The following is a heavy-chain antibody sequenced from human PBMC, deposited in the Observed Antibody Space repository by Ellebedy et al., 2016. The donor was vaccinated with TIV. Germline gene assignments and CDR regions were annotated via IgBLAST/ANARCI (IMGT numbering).Heavy chain of an antibody. CDR2: IIPIFGTA. V-gene: IGHV1-69*13. CDR1: GGTFSSYA. Sequence: AASVKVSCKASGGTFSSYAISWVRQAPGQGLEWMGGIIPIFGTANYAQKFQGRVTITADESTSTAYMELSSLRSEDTAVYYCARDWGIAVAGPTGYYYGMDVWGQGTTVTVSS. CDR3: ARDWGIAVAGPTGYYYGMDV. D-gene: IGHD6-19*01. J-gene: IGHJ6*02.